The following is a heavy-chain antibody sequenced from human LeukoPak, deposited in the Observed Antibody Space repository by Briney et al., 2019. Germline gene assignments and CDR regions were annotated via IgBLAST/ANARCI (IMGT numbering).Heavy chain of an antibody. V-gene: IGHV1-69*05. J-gene: IGHJ4*02. Sequence: SVQVSCKASGGSFRSYAISWLRQAPAHALEWMGRIIPIFGTANYAQKCQGRVTITTDESTSTAYMELSSLRSEDTAVYYCARGGGSASRADYWGQGTLVTVSS. CDR1: GGSFRSYA. D-gene: IGHD3-10*01. CDR3: ARGGGSASRADY. CDR2: IIPIFGTA.